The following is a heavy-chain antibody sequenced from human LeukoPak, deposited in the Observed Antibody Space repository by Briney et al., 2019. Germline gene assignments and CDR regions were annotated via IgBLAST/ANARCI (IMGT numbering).Heavy chain of an antibody. V-gene: IGHV3-30-3*01. J-gene: IGHJ4*02. Sequence: PGGSLRPSCAASGFTFSSYAMSWVRQAPGKGLEWVAVISYDGSNKYYADSVKGRFTISRDNSKNTLYLQMNSLRAEDTAVYYCARDLLSYYDSSGFDYWGQGTLVTVSS. CDR2: ISYDGSNK. D-gene: IGHD3-22*01. CDR3: ARDLLSYYDSSGFDY. CDR1: GFTFSSYA.